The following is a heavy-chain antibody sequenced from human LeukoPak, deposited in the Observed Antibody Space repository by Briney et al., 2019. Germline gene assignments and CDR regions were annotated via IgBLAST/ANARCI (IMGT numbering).Heavy chain of an antibody. CDR3: ARTIMIRGGNDY. Sequence: GGSLRLSCAASGFTLSSYGMHWVRQAPGRGLEWVAVIWFDESNKYYADSVKGRFTISRDNSKNTLYLQMNSLRAEDTAVYYCARTIMIRGGNDYWGQGTLVTVSS. D-gene: IGHD3-10*01. V-gene: IGHV3-33*01. J-gene: IGHJ4*02. CDR1: GFTLSSYG. CDR2: IWFDESNK.